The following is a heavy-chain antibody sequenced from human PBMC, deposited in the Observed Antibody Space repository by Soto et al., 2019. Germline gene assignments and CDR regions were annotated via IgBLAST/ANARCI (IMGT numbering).Heavy chain of an antibody. CDR2: IYWDDSK. J-gene: IGHJ1*01. CDR1: GFSLSTSGVG. Sequence: QITLEESGPTLVKPTQTLTLTCTFSGFSLSTSGVGVGWIRQPPGEALEWLALIYWDDSKRYSPSLKRRLTITKVGSKNQVVLTMTNMDPVDTATYYCAHRRLDCSSGTCYVIGAEGHLQHWGQGTLVTVSS. D-gene: IGHD2-15*01. V-gene: IGHV2-5*02. CDR3: AHRRLDCSSGTCYVIGAEGHLQH.